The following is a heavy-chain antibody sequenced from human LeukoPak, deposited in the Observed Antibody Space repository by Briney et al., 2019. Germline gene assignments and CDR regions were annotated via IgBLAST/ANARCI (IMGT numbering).Heavy chain of an antibody. CDR2: IYYSGST. J-gene: IGHJ6*03. V-gene: IGHV4-59*01. Sequence: SETLSLTCTVSGGSISSYYWSWIRQPPGKGLEWIGYIYYSGSTNYNPSLKSRVTISVDTSKNQFSLKLSSVTAADTAVYYCARDSSGYLGHYYYYMGVWGKGTTVTVSS. CDR1: GGSISSYY. CDR3: ARDSSGYLGHYYYYMGV. D-gene: IGHD3-22*01.